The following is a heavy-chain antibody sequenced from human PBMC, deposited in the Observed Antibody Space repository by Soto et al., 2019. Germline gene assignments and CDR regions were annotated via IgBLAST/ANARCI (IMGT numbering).Heavy chain of an antibody. Sequence: EVQVLESGGGLVQPGGSLRLSCSASGFTFSSYGMSWVRQAPGKGEWVSTISGSGSRTQYADSVKGRFNISRDNANNMMFLRMNSLRAEDTAVYYCAKKGLPTTVKYVFDHWGQGTLVTVSS. CDR3: AKKGLPTTVKYVFDH. D-gene: IGHD1-7*01. CDR1: GFTFSSYG. V-gene: IGHV3-23*01. J-gene: IGHJ4*02. CDR2: ISGSGSRT.